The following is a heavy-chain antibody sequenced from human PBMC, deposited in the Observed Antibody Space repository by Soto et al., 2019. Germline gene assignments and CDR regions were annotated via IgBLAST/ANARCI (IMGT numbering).Heavy chain of an antibody. CDR3: ARVGTSHTNWFDP. D-gene: IGHD1-1*01. V-gene: IGHV1-46*01. CDR1: GYTFTSYY. Sequence: ASVKVSCKASGYTFTSYYMHWVRQAPGQRLEWMGIINPSGGSTSYAQKFQGRVTMTRDTATSTVYMELSSLRSEDTAVYYRARVGTSHTNWFDPWGQGTLVTVSS. CDR2: INPSGGST. J-gene: IGHJ5*02.